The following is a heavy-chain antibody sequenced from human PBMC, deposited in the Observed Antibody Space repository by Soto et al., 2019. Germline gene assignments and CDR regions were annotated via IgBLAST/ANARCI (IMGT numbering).Heavy chain of an antibody. CDR3: ARVSLVGPSGGGYFDY. CDR1: GFTFSAHY. Sequence: EVQLVESGGGLVQPGGSLRLSCAASGFTFSAHYMDWVRQAPGKGLEWVGRIKNKANSYTTEYAASVEGRFTISREDSQNSLYLQMNSLKTEDTAVYYCARVSLVGPSGGGYFDYWGQGSQVAVSS. D-gene: IGHD1-26*01. V-gene: IGHV3-72*01. J-gene: IGHJ4*02. CDR2: IKNKANSYTT.